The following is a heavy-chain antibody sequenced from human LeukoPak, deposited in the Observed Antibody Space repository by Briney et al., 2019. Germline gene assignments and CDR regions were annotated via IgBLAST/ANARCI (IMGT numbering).Heavy chain of an antibody. J-gene: IGHJ4*02. V-gene: IGHV3-21*01. CDR1: GFTFSSYS. Sequence: GGSLRLSCAASGFTFSSYSMNWVRQAPGKGLEWVSSISSDSINIYYADSVKGRFTISRDNAKNSLYLQMNSLRAEDTAVYYCAREKDIVVVGDYWGQGTLVTVSS. CDR2: ISSDSINI. CDR3: AREKDIVVVGDY. D-gene: IGHD2-15*01.